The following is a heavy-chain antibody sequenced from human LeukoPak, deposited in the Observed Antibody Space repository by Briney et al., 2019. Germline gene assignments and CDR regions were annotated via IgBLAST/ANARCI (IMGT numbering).Heavy chain of an antibody. Sequence: TSETLSLTCTVSGGSISKYYWSWIRQPPGKGLEWIGYIYYSGNTIYNPSLKSRVAISVDLSKNQFSLKLSSVTTADMAVYYCARANGYYDSAGAYYFDYWGQGTLVTVSS. CDR3: ARANGYYDSAGAYYFDY. CDR2: IYYSGNT. CDR1: GGSISKYY. D-gene: IGHD3-22*01. J-gene: IGHJ4*02. V-gene: IGHV4-59*01.